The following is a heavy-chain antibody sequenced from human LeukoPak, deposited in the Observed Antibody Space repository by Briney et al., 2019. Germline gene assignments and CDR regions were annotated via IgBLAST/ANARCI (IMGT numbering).Heavy chain of an antibody. J-gene: IGHJ4*02. V-gene: IGHV1-69*13. CDR2: IIPIFGTA. CDR1: GGTFSSYA. D-gene: IGHD1-26*01. Sequence: ASVKVSRKASGGTFSSYAISWVRQAPGQGLEWMGGIIPIFGTANYAQKFQGRVTITADESTSTAYMELSSLRSEDTAVYYCASGPWELLTFRYWGQGTLVTVSS. CDR3: ASGPWELLTFRY.